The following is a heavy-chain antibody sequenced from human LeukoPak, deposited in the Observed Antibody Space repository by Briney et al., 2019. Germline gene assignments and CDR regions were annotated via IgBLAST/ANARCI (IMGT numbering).Heavy chain of an antibody. J-gene: IGHJ4*02. CDR2: INHSGST. CDR1: GGSFSGYC. CDR3: ARATVTTVGFDY. D-gene: IGHD4-17*01. Sequence: PSETLSLTCAVYGGSFSGYCWSWIRQPPGKGLEWIGEINHSGSTNYNPSLKSRVTISVDTSKNQFSLKLSSVTAADTAVYYCARATVTTVGFDYWGQGTLVTVSS. V-gene: IGHV4-34*01.